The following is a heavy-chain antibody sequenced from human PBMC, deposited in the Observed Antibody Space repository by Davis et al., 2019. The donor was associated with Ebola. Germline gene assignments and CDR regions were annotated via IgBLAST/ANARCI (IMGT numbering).Heavy chain of an antibody. D-gene: IGHD6-19*01. CDR2: IRYDGTDK. Sequence: GESLKISCAASGFTFSTYGMHWVRQAPGKGLEWVSFIRYDGTDKYNADSVKGRFTISRENSKATLDLQMNSLRAEDTAVYYCAKGDNSGWYGVDYWGQGTLVTVSS. CDR3: AKGDNSGWYGVDY. CDR1: GFTFSTYG. V-gene: IGHV3-30*02. J-gene: IGHJ4*02.